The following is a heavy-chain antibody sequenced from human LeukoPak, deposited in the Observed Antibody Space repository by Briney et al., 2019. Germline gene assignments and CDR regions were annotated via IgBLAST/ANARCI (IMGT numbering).Heavy chain of an antibody. V-gene: IGHV3-49*05. Sequence: KSGGSLRLSCETSGFNPRHYWMSWFRQAPGKGLEWVSFIRSKAYGGTTEYAASVKGRFTISRDDSKSIAYLQMNSLQTEDTAVYYCTRDRPDYFESSAYHADAFDIWGQGTMVTVSS. J-gene: IGHJ3*02. CDR3: TRDRPDYFESSAYHADAFDI. CDR2: IRSKAYGGTT. CDR1: GFNPRHYW. D-gene: IGHD3-22*01.